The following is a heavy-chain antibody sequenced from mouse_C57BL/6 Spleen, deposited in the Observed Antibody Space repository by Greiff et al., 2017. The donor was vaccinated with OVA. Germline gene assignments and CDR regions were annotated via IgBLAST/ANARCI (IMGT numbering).Heavy chain of an antibody. J-gene: IGHJ4*01. CDR1: GYTFTSYT. CDR2: INPSSGYT. Sequence: QVQLQQSGAELARPGASVKMSCKASGYTFTSYTMHWVKQRPGQGLEWIGYINPSSGYTKYNQKFKDKATLTADKSSSTAYMELRSLTSEDSAVYFCARWTPAMDYWGQGTSVTVSS. CDR3: ARWTPAMDY. V-gene: IGHV1-4*01.